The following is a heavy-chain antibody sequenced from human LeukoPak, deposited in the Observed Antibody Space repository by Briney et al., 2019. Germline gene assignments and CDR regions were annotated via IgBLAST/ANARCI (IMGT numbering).Heavy chain of an antibody. V-gene: IGHV3-33*01. CDR3: ARDLAVRGYYFDY. J-gene: IGHJ4*02. CDR2: IWYDGSNK. CDR1: GFTFSSYG. Sequence: PGGSLRLSCAASGFTFSSYGMHWVRQAPGNGLEWVAIIWYDGSNKYYADSVKGRFTISRDSSKNTLYLQMNSLRAEDTAVYYCARDLAVRGYYFDYWGQGTLVTVSS. D-gene: IGHD4-17*01.